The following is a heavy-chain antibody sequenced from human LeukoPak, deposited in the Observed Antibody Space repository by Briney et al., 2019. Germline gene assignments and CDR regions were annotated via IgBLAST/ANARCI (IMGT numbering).Heavy chain of an antibody. J-gene: IGHJ6*03. Sequence: GASVKVSCKASGGTFSSYAISWVRQAPGQGLEWMGGIIPIFGTANYAQKFQGRVTITADKSTSTAYMELSSLRSEDTAVYYCARVLDYYGSGSLPPLVRANLYYYYYMDVWGKGTTVTVSS. CDR1: GGTFSSYA. D-gene: IGHD3-10*01. CDR2: IIPIFGTA. V-gene: IGHV1-69*06. CDR3: ARVLDYYGSGSLPPLVRANLYYYYYMDV.